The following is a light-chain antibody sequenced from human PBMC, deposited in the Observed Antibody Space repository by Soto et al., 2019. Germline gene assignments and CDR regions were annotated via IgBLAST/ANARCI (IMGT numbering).Light chain of an antibody. J-gene: IGKJ2*01. V-gene: IGKV3-15*01. CDR3: QQGHNWPLT. Sequence: EIAMTQSPATLSLSPGERAALSCRASQGISSELAWYQQKPGQPPRLLIYGASTRATGVPARFTGSGSGSDFTLTISGLQSEDFAVYYCQQGHNWPLTFGQGTRLEI. CDR2: GAS. CDR1: QGISSE.